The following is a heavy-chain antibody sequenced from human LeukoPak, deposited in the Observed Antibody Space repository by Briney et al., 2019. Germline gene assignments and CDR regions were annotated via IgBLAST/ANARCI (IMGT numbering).Heavy chain of an antibody. CDR3: ARVRSGYDLYYYYYYMDV. V-gene: IGHV3-11*04. J-gene: IGHJ6*03. CDR1: GFTFSDYY. Sequence: GGSLRLSCAASGFTFSDYYMSWIRQAPGKGLEWVSYISSSGSTIYYADSVKGRFTISRDNAKNSLYLQMNSLRAEDTAVYYCARVRSGYDLYYYYYYMDVWGKGTTVTVSS. CDR2: ISSSGSTI. D-gene: IGHD5-12*01.